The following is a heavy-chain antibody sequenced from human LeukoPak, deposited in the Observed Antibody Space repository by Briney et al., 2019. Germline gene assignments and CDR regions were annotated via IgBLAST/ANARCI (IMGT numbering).Heavy chain of an antibody. D-gene: IGHD6-13*01. CDR2: IYQSGAT. CDR3: ARARESMATAGSYFDY. Sequence: SQTLSLTCAVSGGSISSGGYSWSWIRQPPGKGLEWIGYIYQSGATNYNPSLKSRVTTLLDRSKNQFSLKLSSVTAADTAVYYCARARESMATAGSYFDYWGQGTLVTVSS. V-gene: IGHV4-30-2*01. J-gene: IGHJ4*02. CDR1: GGSISSGGYS.